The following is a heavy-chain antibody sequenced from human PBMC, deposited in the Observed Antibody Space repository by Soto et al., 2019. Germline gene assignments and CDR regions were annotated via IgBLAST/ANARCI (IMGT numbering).Heavy chain of an antibody. D-gene: IGHD6-19*01. CDR3: VAFAVAGTWFDY. CDR2: ISGSGGST. V-gene: IGHV3-23*01. CDR1: GFTFTKYA. Sequence: GGSLRLSCVASGFTFTKYAMSWVRQAPGKGLEWVSTISGSGGSTYYADSVKGRFTISRDNSKNTLYLQMNSLRAEDTAVYYCVAFAVAGTWFDYWGQGNLVTVSS. J-gene: IGHJ4*02.